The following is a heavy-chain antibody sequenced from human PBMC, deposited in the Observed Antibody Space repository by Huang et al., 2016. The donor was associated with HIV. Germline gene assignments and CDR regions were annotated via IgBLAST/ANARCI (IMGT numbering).Heavy chain of an antibody. V-gene: IGHV3-30-3*01. Sequence: QVQLVESGGGVAQPGRSLRLYCAASGFTFSGYAMHWVRQAPGKGLEWVTDISYDGSNKHSADVVKGRFTISRDNSKSTLYLQMNGLRAEDTAVYYCARDGLVSNYYYDSSGYYLGDAFDIWGQGTMVTVSS. J-gene: IGHJ3*02. D-gene: IGHD3-22*01. CDR1: GFTFSGYA. CDR3: ARDGLVSNYYYDSSGYYLGDAFDI. CDR2: ISYDGSNK.